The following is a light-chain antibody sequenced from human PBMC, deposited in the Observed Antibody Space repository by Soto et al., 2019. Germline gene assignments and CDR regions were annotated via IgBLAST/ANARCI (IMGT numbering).Light chain of an antibody. J-gene: IGKJ3*01. CDR3: QQYDNLPPRT. CDR1: QAIRTS. Sequence: DIQMTQSPSSLSASVGARVSITCQASQAIRTSLSWFQQKPGRAPKLLIYGASNLETGVPSRFSGSGSGTDFTFIISSLLHDDIATYYCQQYDNLPPRTFGPGTKVDIK. CDR2: GAS. V-gene: IGKV1-33*01.